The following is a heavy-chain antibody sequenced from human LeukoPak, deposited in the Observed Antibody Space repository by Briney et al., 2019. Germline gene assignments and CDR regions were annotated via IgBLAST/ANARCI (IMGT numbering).Heavy chain of an antibody. V-gene: IGHV4-59*01. CDR3: ARGPFNRFDY. CDR2: TYYTGST. D-gene: IGHD1-14*01. Sequence: PSETLSLTCSVSGGSISTYYWSWIRQPPGKGLEWIGHTYYTGSTNYNPSLKSRVAISVDTSKNQFSLKLSSVTAADTAVYYCARGPFNRFDYWGQGTLVTVSS. CDR1: GGSISTYY. J-gene: IGHJ4*02.